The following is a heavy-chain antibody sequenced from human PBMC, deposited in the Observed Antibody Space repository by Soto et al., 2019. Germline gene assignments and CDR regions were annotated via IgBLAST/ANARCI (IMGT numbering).Heavy chain of an antibody. CDR2: IYHSGST. J-gene: IGHJ4*02. D-gene: IGHD2-15*01. CDR3: ARYCSGGSCHGGLG. CDR1: GGSISSSNW. Sequence: QVQLQESGPGLVKPSGTLSLTCAVSGGSISSSNWWSWVRQPPGKGLGWIGEIYHSGSTNYHPALKSRVTIAVDKSKNQFSLKLSSVTAADTAVYYCARYCSGGSCHGGLGWGQGTLVTVSS. V-gene: IGHV4-4*02.